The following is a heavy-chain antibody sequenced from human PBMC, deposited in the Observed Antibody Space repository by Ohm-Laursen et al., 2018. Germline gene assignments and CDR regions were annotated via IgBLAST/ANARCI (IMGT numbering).Heavy chain of an antibody. V-gene: IGHV3-30*18. CDR3: AKAHLKNLDY. D-gene: IGHD1-14*01. Sequence: SLRLSCAASGFTFNDYGMHWVRQAPGKGLEWVAVISWDGIVTFYADSVKGRFTLSRDNSKNTLYLQMNSLRAEDTAVYYCAKAHLKNLDYWGQGSLVTVSS. CDR1: GFTFNDYG. J-gene: IGHJ4*02. CDR2: ISWDGIVT.